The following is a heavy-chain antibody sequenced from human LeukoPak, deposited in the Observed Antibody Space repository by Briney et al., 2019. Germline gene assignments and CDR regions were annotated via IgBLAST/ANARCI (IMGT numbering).Heavy chain of an antibody. D-gene: IGHD3-10*01. Sequence: SETLSLTCTVSGGSINKYYWSWIRQPPGKGLEWIGYIYYSGSTNYNPSLKSRVTISVDTSKNQFSLKLSSVTAAGTAVYYCARGVRGVLRFNWFDPWGQGTLVTVSS. V-gene: IGHV4-59*01. J-gene: IGHJ5*02. CDR1: GGSINKYY. CDR3: ARGVRGVLRFNWFDP. CDR2: IYYSGST.